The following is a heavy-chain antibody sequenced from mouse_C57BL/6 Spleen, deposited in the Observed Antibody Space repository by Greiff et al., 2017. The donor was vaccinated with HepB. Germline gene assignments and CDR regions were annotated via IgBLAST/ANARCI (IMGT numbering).Heavy chain of an antibody. D-gene: IGHD1-1*01. CDR1: GFTFSDYG. CDR2: ISSGSSTI. J-gene: IGHJ2*01. V-gene: IGHV5-17*01. Sequence: EVNLVESGGGLVKPGGSLKLSCAASGFTFSDYGMHWVRQAPEKGLEWVAYISSGSSTIYYADTVKGRFTISRDNAKITLFLQMTSLRSEDTAMYYCARGYYYDSSYVGYWGQGTTLTVSS. CDR3: ARGYYYDSSYVGY.